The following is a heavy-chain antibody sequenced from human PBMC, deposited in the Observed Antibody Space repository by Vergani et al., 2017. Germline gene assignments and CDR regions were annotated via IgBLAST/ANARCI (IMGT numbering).Heavy chain of an antibody. D-gene: IGHD2-15*01. J-gene: IGHJ4*02. CDR3: TSGGSGYDVRHFDY. V-gene: IGHV3-43*02. CDR2: ISGDGGST. CDR1: GFTFDDYA. Sequence: EVQLVESGGGVVQPGGSLRLSCAASGFTFDDYAMHWVRQAPGKGLEWVSLISGDGGSTYYADSVKGRFTISRDNSKNSLYLQMNGLKTEDTAVYYCTSGGSGYDVRHFDYWGQGTLVTVSS.